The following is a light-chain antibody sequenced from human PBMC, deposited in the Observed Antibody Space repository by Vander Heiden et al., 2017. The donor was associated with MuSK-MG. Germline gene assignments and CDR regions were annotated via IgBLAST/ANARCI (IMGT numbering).Light chain of an antibody. CDR3: QQYDNLGWT. CDR2: DAS. J-gene: IGKJ4*02. Sequence: IQMTQSPSSLSASVGDRVTITCQASQDISNYLNWYQQKPGKAPKLLIYDASNLETGVPSRFSGSGSGTDFTFTISSLQPEDIATYYCQQYDNLGWTFGGGTKVEIK. V-gene: IGKV1-33*01. CDR1: QDISNY.